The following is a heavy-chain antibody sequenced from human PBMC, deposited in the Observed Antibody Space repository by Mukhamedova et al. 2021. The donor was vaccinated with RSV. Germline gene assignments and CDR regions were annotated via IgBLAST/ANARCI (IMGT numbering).Heavy chain of an antibody. CDR2: RVHGGTT. Sequence: RVHGGTTEYAASVKGRFTISRDDSKSIAYLQMNSLKTEDTAVYYCTSDTSIGYCSSTSCHDAFDIWGQGTMVNVSS. D-gene: IGHD2-2*01. J-gene: IGHJ3*02. V-gene: IGHV3-49*02. CDR3: TSDTSIGYCSSTSCHDAFDI.